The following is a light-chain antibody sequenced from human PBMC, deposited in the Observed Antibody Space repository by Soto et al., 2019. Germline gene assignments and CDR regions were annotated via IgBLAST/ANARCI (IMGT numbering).Light chain of an antibody. J-gene: IGLJ2*01. CDR2: EGS. CDR1: RSDVGSYNL. Sequence: QSALTQPASVSGSPGQSITISCTGTRSDVGSYNLVSWYQQHLCNAPKLMIYEGSKRPSGGSHRFFGSKSGNTASLTISLLQAEDEADDYCCYFARCTALGLGGGTKLTVL. V-gene: IGLV2-23*01. CDR3: CYFARCTALG.